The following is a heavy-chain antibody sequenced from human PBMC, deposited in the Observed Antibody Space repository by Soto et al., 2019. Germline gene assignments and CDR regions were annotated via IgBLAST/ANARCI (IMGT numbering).Heavy chain of an antibody. CDR3: ARDPLYDYGDLCHVFAI. CDR1: GGSMSRGDYY. D-gene: IGHD4-17*01. J-gene: IGHJ3*02. CDR2: IYHTGST. V-gene: IGHV4-30-4*01. Sequence: SXTLSLTCTVSGGSMSRGDYYWSWIRQPPGKGLEWIGFIYHTGSTYYSPSLKNRVAISVDTSKNQFSLKLSSVTATDTAVYFCARDPLYDYGDLCHVFAIWGQGTMVTGSS.